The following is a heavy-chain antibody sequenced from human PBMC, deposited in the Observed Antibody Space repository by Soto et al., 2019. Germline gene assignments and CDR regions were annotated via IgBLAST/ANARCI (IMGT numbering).Heavy chain of an antibody. J-gene: IGHJ4*02. D-gene: IGHD3-22*01. CDR1: GFTFSSYA. Sequence: EVQLLESGGGLVQPGGSLRLSCAASGFTFSSYAMSWVRQAPGKGLEWVSAISGSGGSTYYADSVKGRFTISRDNFKNTLYLQMNSMRAEDTAVYYCAKGIQIVVVITVDYWGQGTLVTVSS. V-gene: IGHV3-23*01. CDR3: AKGIQIVVVITVDY. CDR2: ISGSGGST.